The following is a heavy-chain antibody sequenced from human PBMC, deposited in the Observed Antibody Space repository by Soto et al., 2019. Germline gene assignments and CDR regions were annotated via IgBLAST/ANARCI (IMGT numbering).Heavy chain of an antibody. CDR1: GFTVSSNY. D-gene: IGHD4-17*01. J-gene: IGHJ4*02. V-gene: IGHV3-53*01. CDR2: IYSGGST. CDR3: ARGSTVNYPLDY. Sequence: PGGSLRLSCAASGFTVSSNYMSWVRQAPGKGLEWVSVIYSGGSTYYADSVKGRFTISRDNSKNTLYLQMNSTRAEDTAVYYCARGSTVNYPLDYWGQGSLVTVSS.